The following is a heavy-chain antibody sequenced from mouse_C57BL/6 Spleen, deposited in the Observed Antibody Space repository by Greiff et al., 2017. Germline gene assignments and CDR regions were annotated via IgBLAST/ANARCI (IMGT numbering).Heavy chain of an antibody. D-gene: IGHD2-4*01. J-gene: IGHJ3*01. CDR3: ARNDYDSAWFAY. CDR2: IYPRSGNT. CDR1: GYTFTSYG. V-gene: IGHV1-81*01. Sequence: VMLVESGAELARPGASVKLSCKASGYTFTSYGISWVKQRTGQGLEWIGEIYPRSGNTYYNEKFKGKATLTADKSSSTAYMELRSLTSEDSAVYFCARNDYDSAWFAYWGQGTLVTVSA.